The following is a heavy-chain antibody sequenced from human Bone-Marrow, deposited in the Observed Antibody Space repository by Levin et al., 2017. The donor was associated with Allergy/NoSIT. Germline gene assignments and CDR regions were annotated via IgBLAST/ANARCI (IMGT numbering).Heavy chain of an antibody. CDR2: IIPMSGLP. CDR1: GGTFSSSA. J-gene: IGHJ6*02. D-gene: IGHD2/OR15-2a*01. CDR3: ANGRTFHYFHTMDV. V-gene: IGHV1-69*13. Sequence: SVKVSCKASGGTFSSSASSWVRQAPGQGLEWMGMIIPMSGLPKYAEKFRGRLTITADESTRTTYMEVTSLRSDDTAVYFCANGRTFHYFHTMDVWGPGTTIIVSS.